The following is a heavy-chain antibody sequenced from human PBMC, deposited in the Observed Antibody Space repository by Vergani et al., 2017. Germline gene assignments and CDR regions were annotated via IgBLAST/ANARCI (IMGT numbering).Heavy chain of an antibody. J-gene: IGHJ4*02. CDR3: ARGRYDFWSGYYRPQGFDY. CDR1: GGTFSRYA. V-gene: IGHV1-69*01. Sequence: QVQLVQSGAEVKKPGSSVKVSCKASGGTFSRYAISWVRQAPGQGLEWMGGIIPIFGTANYAQKFQGRVTITADESTSTAYMELSSLRSEDTAVYYCARGRYDFWSGYYRPQGFDYWGQGTLVTVSS. D-gene: IGHD3-3*01. CDR2: IIPIFGTA.